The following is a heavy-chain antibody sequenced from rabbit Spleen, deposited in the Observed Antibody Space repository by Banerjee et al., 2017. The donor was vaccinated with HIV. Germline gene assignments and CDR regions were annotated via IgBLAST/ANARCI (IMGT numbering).Heavy chain of an antibody. V-gene: IGHV1S45*01. CDR2: INMITSKS. J-gene: IGHJ4*01. CDR1: GFTLSSYYM. CDR3: ARDLVVAIGWNFNL. D-gene: IGHD3-3*01. Sequence: QEQLEESAGGLVQPGGSLKLSCKASGFTLSSYYMNWVRQAPGKGLEWIACINMITSKSVYASWAKGRFIMSRTSSTKVTLQMTSLTAADTATYFCARDLVVAIGWNFNLWGPGTLVTVS.